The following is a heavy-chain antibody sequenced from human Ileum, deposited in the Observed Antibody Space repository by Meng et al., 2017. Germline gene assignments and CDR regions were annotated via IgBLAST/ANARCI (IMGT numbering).Heavy chain of an antibody. V-gene: IGHV6-1*01. CDR1: GGSVSSNIAA. J-gene: IGHJ4*02. Sequence: QVQLQTSGPGLGKPSPTLSLTCAVSGGSVSSNIAAWNWIRQSPLRGLEWLGRTYYRSKWYSEYAVSVKSRISITPDTSKNQFSLQMNSVTPEDTAVYYCASGSGSLDYWGPGTLVTVSS. CDR3: ASGSGSLDY. D-gene: IGHD3-3*01. CDR2: TYYRSKWYS.